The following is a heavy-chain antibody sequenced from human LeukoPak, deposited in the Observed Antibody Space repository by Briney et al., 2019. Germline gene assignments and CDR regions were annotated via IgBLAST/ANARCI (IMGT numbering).Heavy chain of an antibody. D-gene: IGHD3-22*01. J-gene: IGHJ4*02. Sequence: SETLSLTCTVSGDSISSYYWTWIRQPPGMGLEWIGYIHYSGSTNYNPSLKSRVTISIDTSKNQFSLKLSSVTAADTAVYYCARGYHDFSGYWLSYFDYWGQGTLVTVSS. V-gene: IGHV4-59*13. CDR1: GDSISSYY. CDR2: IHYSGST. CDR3: ARGYHDFSGYWLSYFDY.